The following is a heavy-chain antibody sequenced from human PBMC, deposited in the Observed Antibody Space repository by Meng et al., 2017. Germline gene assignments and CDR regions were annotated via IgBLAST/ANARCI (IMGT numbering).Heavy chain of an antibody. CDR1: GSSISSYY. CDR2: IYYSGRT. J-gene: IGHJ4*02. Sequence: GSLRLSCTVSGSSISSYYWSWVRQPPGKGLEWIGSIYYSGRTYYNPSLNSRVTISVDTSKNQFSLELNSVTAADTAVYYCARARDGYNQRPFDYWGQGTLVTVSS. D-gene: IGHD5-24*01. V-gene: IGHV4-59*01. CDR3: ARARDGYNQRPFDY.